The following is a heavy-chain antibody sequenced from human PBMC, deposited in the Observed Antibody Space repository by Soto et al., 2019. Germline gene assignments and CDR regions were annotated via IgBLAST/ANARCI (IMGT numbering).Heavy chain of an antibody. J-gene: IGHJ3*02. CDR2: IIPIFGTA. V-gene: IGHV1-69*01. CDR3: ERPAAAGTSTDFAFDI. CDR1: GGTFSSYA. D-gene: IGHD6-13*01. Sequence: QVQLVQSGAEVKKPGSSVKVSCKASGGTFSSYAISWVRQAPGQGLEWMGGIIPIFGTANYAQKFQGRVKITADESTSTAYMELSSLRSEDTAGYYCERPAAAGTSTDFAFDIWGQGTMVTVSS.